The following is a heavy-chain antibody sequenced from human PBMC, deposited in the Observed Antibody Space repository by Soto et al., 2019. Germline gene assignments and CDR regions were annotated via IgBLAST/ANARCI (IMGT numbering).Heavy chain of an antibody. Sequence: GESLKISCKASGYTFTSYYMHWVRQAPGQGLEWMGIINPSGGSTSYAQKFQGRVTMTRDTSTSTVYMELSSLRSEDTAVYYCASRIYGDYVGIYFDYWGQGTLVTVSS. CDR1: GYTFTSYY. CDR2: INPSGGST. J-gene: IGHJ4*02. CDR3: ASRIYGDYVGIYFDY. D-gene: IGHD4-17*01. V-gene: IGHV1-46*01.